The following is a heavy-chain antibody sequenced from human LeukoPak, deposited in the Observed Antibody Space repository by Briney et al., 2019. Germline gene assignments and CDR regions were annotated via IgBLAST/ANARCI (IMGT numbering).Heavy chain of an antibody. Sequence: ASVKVSCKASGYTFTSYDINWVRQATGQGLEWMGWISAYNGNTNYAQKLQGRVTMTTDTSTSTAYMELRSLRSDDTAVYYCARVAVAGTYLGDYWGQGTLVTVSS. CDR1: GYTFTSYD. CDR3: ARVAVAGTYLGDY. V-gene: IGHV1-18*01. D-gene: IGHD6-19*01. CDR2: ISAYNGNT. J-gene: IGHJ4*02.